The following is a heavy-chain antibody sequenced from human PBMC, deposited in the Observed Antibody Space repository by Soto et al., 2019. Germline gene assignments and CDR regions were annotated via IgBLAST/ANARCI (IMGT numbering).Heavy chain of an antibody. J-gene: IGHJ6*02. V-gene: IGHV1-18*04. CDR2: ISGYNGDT. CDR3: ARASLTIFGAPCGMDV. Sequence: ASVKVSCKASGYPFTRYSIRWVRQAPGQGLEWMGWISGYNGDTEYSKNFQGRLTMTIDTSTTTASMELRSLRSDDTAVYYCARASLTIFGAPCGMDVWGPGTSVTVS. CDR1: GYPFTRYS. D-gene: IGHD3-3*01.